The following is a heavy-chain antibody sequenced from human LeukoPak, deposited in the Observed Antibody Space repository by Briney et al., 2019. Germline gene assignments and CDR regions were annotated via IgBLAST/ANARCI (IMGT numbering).Heavy chain of an antibody. Sequence: PSETLSLTCAVYGGSFSGYYWSWIRQPPGKGLEWIGEINHSGSTNYNPSLKSRVTISVDTSKNQFSLKLSSVTAADTAVYYCARGSASYGKYYFDYWGQGTLVTVSS. CDR1: GGSFSGYY. D-gene: IGHD5-18*01. J-gene: IGHJ4*02. V-gene: IGHV4-34*01. CDR3: ARGSASYGKYYFDY. CDR2: INHSGST.